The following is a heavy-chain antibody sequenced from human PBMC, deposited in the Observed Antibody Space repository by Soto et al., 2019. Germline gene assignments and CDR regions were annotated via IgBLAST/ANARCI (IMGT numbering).Heavy chain of an antibody. Sequence: SETLSLTCAVYGGSFSGYYWSWIRQPPGKGLEWIGEINHSGSTNYNPSLKSRVTISVDTPKNQFSLKLSSVTAADTAVYYCARGGCSSTSCYSRYYYYGMDVWGQGTTVTVSS. J-gene: IGHJ6*02. CDR3: ARGGCSSTSCYSRYYYYGMDV. CDR1: GGSFSGYY. V-gene: IGHV4-34*01. D-gene: IGHD2-2*01. CDR2: INHSGST.